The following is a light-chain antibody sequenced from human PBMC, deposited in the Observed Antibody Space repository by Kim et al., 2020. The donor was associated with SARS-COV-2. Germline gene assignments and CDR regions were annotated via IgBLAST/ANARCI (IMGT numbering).Light chain of an antibody. CDR1: SSDVGGDNY. V-gene: IGLV2-11*01. CDR3: CSYAGGYTYV. Sequence: GQSVTISCTGTSSDVGGDNYVSWYQQHAGKAPKVLIYDVSRRPSGVPDRFSGSKSGKTASLTISGLQAEDEADYYCCSYAGGYTYVFGTGTKVTVL. J-gene: IGLJ1*01. CDR2: DVS.